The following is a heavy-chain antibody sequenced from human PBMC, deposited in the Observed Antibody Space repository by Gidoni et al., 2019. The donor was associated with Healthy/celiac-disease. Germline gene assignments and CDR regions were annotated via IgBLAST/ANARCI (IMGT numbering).Heavy chain of an antibody. V-gene: IGHV3-33*01. D-gene: IGHD2-2*01. CDR3: ARDEYQLLCLDY. J-gene: IGHJ4*02. CDR1: GFTFSSYG. CDR2: IWYDGSNK. Sequence: QVQLVESGGGVVPPGRSLRLSCAASGFTFSSYGMHWVRQATGKGLEWVAVIWYDGSNKYYADSVKGRFTISRDNSKNTLYLQMNSLRAEDTAVYYCARDEYQLLCLDYWGQGTLVTVSS.